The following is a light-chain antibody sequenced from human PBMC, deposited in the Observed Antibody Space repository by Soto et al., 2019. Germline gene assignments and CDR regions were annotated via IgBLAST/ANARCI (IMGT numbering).Light chain of an antibody. Sequence: IVLMQSPGTLSLSPGERATLSCRASQSVNSSYLAWYQQKPGQAPRLLIYGASSRATGIPDRFSGSGSGTDFTLTISRLEPEDFAVYYCQRYGSSRTFGQGTKVDIK. CDR3: QRYGSSRT. J-gene: IGKJ1*01. CDR1: QSVNSSY. CDR2: GAS. V-gene: IGKV3-20*01.